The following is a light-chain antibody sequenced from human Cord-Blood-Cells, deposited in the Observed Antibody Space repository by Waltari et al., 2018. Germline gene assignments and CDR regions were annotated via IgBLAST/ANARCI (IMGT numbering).Light chain of an antibody. V-gene: IGLV2-8*01. CDR2: EVS. CDR1: TTYVGGYTS. Sequence: QSALTQPPSPSGSPGPSVTISCPGTTTYVGGYTSVPWYQQQPGKPPKLMFYEVSKRPSGVPDRFSGSKSGNPASLTVSGLQAEDEADYYCSSYAGSNNLVFGGGTKLTVL. CDR3: SSYAGSNNLV. J-gene: IGLJ2*01.